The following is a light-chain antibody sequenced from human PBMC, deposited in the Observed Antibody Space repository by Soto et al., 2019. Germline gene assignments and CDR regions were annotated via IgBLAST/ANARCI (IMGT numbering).Light chain of an antibody. CDR3: LQNNNYPLT. V-gene: IGKV1-6*01. J-gene: IGKJ4*01. CDR2: AAS. Sequence: AIQMTQSPSSLSASVGDRVTVTCRASQDIRSDVGWYQQKPGQAPKVLMYAASRLHSGVPSRFSGGGSGTDFVLTISCLQPEDVAAYYCLQNNNYPLTFGGVTKVDIK. CDR1: QDIRSD.